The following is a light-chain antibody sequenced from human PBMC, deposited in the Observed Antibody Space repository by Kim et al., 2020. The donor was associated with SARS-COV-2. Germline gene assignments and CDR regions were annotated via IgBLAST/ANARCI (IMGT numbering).Light chain of an antibody. CDR2: EDN. J-gene: IGLJ2*01. V-gene: IGLV3-1*01. CDR1: RLGSKY. Sequence: SYELTQPPSVSVFPGQTATITCSGDRLGSKYVAWYQKKPEQSPLLVIHEDNNRPSGVPARFIGSNSGTAATLTISGTQAMDEADYYCQAWDNSAAVFGGGTQLTVL. CDR3: QAWDNSAAV.